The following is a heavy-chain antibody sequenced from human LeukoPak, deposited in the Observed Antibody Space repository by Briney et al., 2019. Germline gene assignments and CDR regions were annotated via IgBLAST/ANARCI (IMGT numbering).Heavy chain of an antibody. V-gene: IGHV1-18*01. CDR3: AREIDYSDSSTYFAGPFTAAFDV. J-gene: IGHJ3*01. Sequence: LWASVKVSCKASGFTLTNYTISWVRQAPGQGLEWMGWISTYNDNTNYAQKVQGRVTMTTGTSTSTAYMELRGLSSDDTAVYYCAREIDYSDSSTYFAGPFTAAFDVWGQGTMVTVSS. CDR2: ISTYNDNT. CDR1: GFTLTNYT. D-gene: IGHD3-22*01.